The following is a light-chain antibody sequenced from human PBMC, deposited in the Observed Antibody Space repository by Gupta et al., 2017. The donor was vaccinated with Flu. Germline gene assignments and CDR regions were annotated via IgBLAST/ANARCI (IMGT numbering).Light chain of an antibody. CDR1: QSLVYSDGNTY. Sequence: DVVMTQSPLSLPVTLGQPASISCRSSQSLVYSDGNTYLHWFQQRPGQSPRRLLYQVSHRESGVPDRFSGSGSGTHFTLKISGVEAEDVGIYYCMQGTRWPRAFGQGTRVEI. CDR2: QVS. J-gene: IGKJ1*01. V-gene: IGKV2-30*01. CDR3: MQGTRWPRA.